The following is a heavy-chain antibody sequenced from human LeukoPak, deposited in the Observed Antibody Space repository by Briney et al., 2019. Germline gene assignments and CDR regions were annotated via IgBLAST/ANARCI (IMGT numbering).Heavy chain of an antibody. CDR3: ARQNDFRLDY. V-gene: IGHV5-51*01. CDR2: IYPGDSDT. Sequence: HGESLSISCKGSGYTFSSYWIGWVRQMPGKGLEWMGIIYPGDSDTRYSPSLQGQVTISVDTSIGTAYLQWSSLKASDTAIYYCARQNDFRLDYWGQGTLVTVSS. CDR1: GYTFSSYW. J-gene: IGHJ4*02. D-gene: IGHD3-3*01.